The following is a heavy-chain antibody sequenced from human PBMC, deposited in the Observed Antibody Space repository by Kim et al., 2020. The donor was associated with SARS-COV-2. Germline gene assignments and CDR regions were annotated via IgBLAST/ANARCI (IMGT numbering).Heavy chain of an antibody. V-gene: IGHV3-30*04. CDR1: GFTFSSYA. Sequence: GGSLRRSCAASGFTFSSYAMHWVRQAPGKGLEWVAVISYDGSNKYYVDSVKGRFTISRDNSKNTLYLQMNSLRAEDTAVYYCARDGRYYDFWSGYYAWFYFDYWGQGTLVTVSS. D-gene: IGHD3-3*01. CDR2: ISYDGSNK. CDR3: ARDGRYYDFWSGYYAWFYFDY. J-gene: IGHJ4*02.